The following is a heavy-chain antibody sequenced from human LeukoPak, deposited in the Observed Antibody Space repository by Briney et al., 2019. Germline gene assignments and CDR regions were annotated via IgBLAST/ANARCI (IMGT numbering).Heavy chain of an antibody. CDR1: GGSFSGYY. J-gene: IGHJ4*02. V-gene: IGHV4-34*01. CDR3: ARGRYFDWLLSYYFDY. CDR2: INHSGST. Sequence: SETLSLTCAVYGGSFSGYYWSWIRQPPGKGLEWIGEINHSGSTNYNPSIKSRVTISVDTSKNQFSLKLSSVTAADTAVYYCARGRYFDWLLSYYFDYWGQGTLVTVSS. D-gene: IGHD3-9*01.